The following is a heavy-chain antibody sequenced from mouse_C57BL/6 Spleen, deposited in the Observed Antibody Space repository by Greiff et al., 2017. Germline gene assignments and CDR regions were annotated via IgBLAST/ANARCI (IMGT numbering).Heavy chain of an antibody. CDR1: GFTFSSYA. CDR3: ARIYYGNYCWFAY. J-gene: IGHJ3*01. V-gene: IGHV5-4*03. CDR2: ISDGGSYT. D-gene: IGHD2-1*01. Sequence: EVKLVESGGGLVKPGGSLKLSCAASGFTFSSYAMSWVRQTPEKGLEWVATISDGGSYTYYPDNVKGRFTISRDNAKNNLYLQMSHLKSEDTAMYYCARIYYGNYCWFAYWGQGTLGTVSA.